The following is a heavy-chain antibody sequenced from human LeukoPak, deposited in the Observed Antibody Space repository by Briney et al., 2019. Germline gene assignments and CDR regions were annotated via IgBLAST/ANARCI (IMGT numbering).Heavy chain of an antibody. J-gene: IGHJ4*02. V-gene: IGHV4-34*01. Sequence: SETLSLTCAVYGGSFSGYYWNWIRQPPGKGLEWIGEISHRGSTNYNPSLKSRVTISVYTSKNQFSLKLTSVTAADTAVYYCARGRRQLVRSWGYWGQGTLVTVSS. D-gene: IGHD6-13*01. CDR1: GGSFSGYY. CDR2: ISHRGST. CDR3: ARGRRQLVRSWGY.